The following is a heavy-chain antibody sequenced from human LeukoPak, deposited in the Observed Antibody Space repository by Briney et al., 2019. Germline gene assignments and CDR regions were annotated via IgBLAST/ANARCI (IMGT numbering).Heavy chain of an antibody. CDR1: GFTFISFA. V-gene: IGHV3-23*01. Sequence: PGGSLRLSCAASGFTFISFAMSWVRQAPGKGLEWVSTISRTGVATYYANSVKGRFTISRDNSKNTLSLQMNSLRAEDTAIYYCTRSGYRHPYHFDSWGQGTLVTVSS. J-gene: IGHJ4*02. D-gene: IGHD3-22*01. CDR2: ISRTGVAT. CDR3: TRSGYRHPYHFDS.